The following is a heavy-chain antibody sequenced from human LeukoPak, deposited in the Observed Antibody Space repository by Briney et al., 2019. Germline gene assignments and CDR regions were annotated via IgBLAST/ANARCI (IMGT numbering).Heavy chain of an antibody. CDR2: ISAYNGNP. V-gene: IGHV1-18*01. Sequence: GASVKVSCKTSSYIFTNYGISWMRQAPGQGLEWMGWISAYNGNPNYAQKFQGRVTMTTDTSTSTAYMELRSLRSDDTAVYYCAREVDYYDSSGPVLTSWGQGTLVTVSS. CDR1: SYIFTNYG. D-gene: IGHD3-22*01. CDR3: AREVDYYDSSGPVLTS. J-gene: IGHJ4*02.